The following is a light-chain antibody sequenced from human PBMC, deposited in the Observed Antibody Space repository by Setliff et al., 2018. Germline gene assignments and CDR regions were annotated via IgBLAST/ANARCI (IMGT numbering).Light chain of an antibody. J-gene: IGKJ1*01. CDR3: QQYGTSPWT. Sequence: EIVMTQSPGTLSLSPGERATLSCRASQSVSRNFLAWYQRKPGQAPKMLIYVASSRATGIPDRFSGSGSGTDFTLTLSRLEPEDFAVYYCQQYGTSPWTFGQGTKVDIK. CDR1: QSVSRNF. CDR2: VAS. V-gene: IGKV3-20*01.